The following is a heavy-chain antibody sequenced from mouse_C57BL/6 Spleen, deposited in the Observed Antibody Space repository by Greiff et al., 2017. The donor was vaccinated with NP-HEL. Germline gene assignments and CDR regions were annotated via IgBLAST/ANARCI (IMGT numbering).Heavy chain of an antibody. CDR1: GFTFSDYY. V-gene: IGHV5-12*01. CDR2: ISNGGGST. CDR3: ARRRGIGAMDY. J-gene: IGHJ4*01. Sequence: EVNVVESGGGLVQPGGSLKLSCAASGFTFSDYYMYWVRQTPEKRLEWVAYISNGGGSTYYPDTVKGRFTLSRDNAKNTLYLQMSRRKSEDTAMYYCARRRGIGAMDYWGQGTSVTVSS.